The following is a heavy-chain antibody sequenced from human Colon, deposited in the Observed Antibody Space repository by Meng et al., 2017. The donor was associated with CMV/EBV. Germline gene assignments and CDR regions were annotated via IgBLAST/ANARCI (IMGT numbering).Heavy chain of an antibody. Sequence: SCAASGFTFGDYAMHWVRQAPGKGLEWVSGISWNSRRIGYADSVKGRFTVSRDNAKNSLYLQMNGLRAEDTALYYCVKDIAYYGMDVWGQGTTVTVSS. CDR2: ISWNSRRI. CDR3: VKDIAYYGMDV. V-gene: IGHV3-9*01. J-gene: IGHJ6*02. CDR1: GFTFGDYA.